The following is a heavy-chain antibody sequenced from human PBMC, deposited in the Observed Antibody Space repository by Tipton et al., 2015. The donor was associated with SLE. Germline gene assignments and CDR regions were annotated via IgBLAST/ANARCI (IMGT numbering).Heavy chain of an antibody. V-gene: IGHV3-21*01. J-gene: IGHJ3*02. CDR2: ISGDSSYK. CDR3: ARVGYYDSSGYATDAFDI. Sequence: SLRLSCAASGFTFSSYTMNWVRQAPGKGLEWVSSISGDSSYKFYADSLKGRFTISRDNAKNSLYLQVNSLRADDTAVYYCARVGYYDSSGYATDAFDIWGQGTMVTVSS. D-gene: IGHD3-22*01. CDR1: GFTFSSYT.